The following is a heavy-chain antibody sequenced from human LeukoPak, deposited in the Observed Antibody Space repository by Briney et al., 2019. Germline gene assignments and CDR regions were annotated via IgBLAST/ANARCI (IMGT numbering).Heavy chain of an antibody. CDR1: GGTFSSYA. D-gene: IGHD2-21*02. Sequence: SVKVSCKASGGTFSSYAISWVRRAPGQGLEWMGGIIPIFGTANYAQKFQGRVTITADESTSTAYMELSSLRSEDTAVYYCASVTPYCGGDCYLGAFDIWGQGTMVTVSS. J-gene: IGHJ3*02. V-gene: IGHV1-69*13. CDR3: ASVTPYCGGDCYLGAFDI. CDR2: IIPIFGTA.